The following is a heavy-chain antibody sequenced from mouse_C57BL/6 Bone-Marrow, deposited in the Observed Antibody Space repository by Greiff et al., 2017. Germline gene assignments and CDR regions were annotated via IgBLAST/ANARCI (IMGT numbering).Heavy chain of an antibody. CDR3: ARYDGYYCPYYYAMDD. J-gene: IGHJ4*01. CDR1: GYTFTSYG. D-gene: IGHD2-3*01. CDR2: IYPRSGNT. Sequence: VKLMESGAELARPGASVKLSCKASGYTFTSYGISWVKQRTGQGLEWIGEIYPRSGNTYYNEKFKGKATLTADKSYITEYMELRSLTSEDSAGYFCARYDGYYCPYYYAMDDWGQGTSVTVSS. V-gene: IGHV1-81*01.